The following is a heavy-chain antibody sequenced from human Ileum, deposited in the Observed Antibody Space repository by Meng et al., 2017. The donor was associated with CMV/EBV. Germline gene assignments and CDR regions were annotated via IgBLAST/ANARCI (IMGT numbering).Heavy chain of an antibody. CDR3: ARGFYYYDTNTPKDY. CDR2: INPNSGGT. J-gene: IGHJ4*02. D-gene: IGHD3-22*01. Sequence: ASVKVFCKTSGYTFTGYYMHWVRQAPGQGLEWMGCINPNSGGTNYAQKFQGRVTMTRDTSISTAYMELSRLTSDDTAVYYCARGFYYYDTNTPKDYWGQGTLVTVSS. CDR1: GYTFTGYY. V-gene: IGHV1-2*02.